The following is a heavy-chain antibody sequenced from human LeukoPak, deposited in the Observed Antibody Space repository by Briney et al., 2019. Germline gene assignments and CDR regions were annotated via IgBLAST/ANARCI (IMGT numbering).Heavy chain of an antibody. Sequence: GESLKISCKGSGYSFTSYWIGWVRQMPGKGLEWMGIIYPGDSDTRYSPSFQGQVTISADKSISTAYLQWSSLKASDTAMYYCARDLGYCSSTSCLADAFDIWGQGTMVTVSS. D-gene: IGHD2-2*01. CDR1: GYSFTSYW. V-gene: IGHV5-51*01. CDR3: ARDLGYCSSTSCLADAFDI. J-gene: IGHJ3*02. CDR2: IYPGDSDT.